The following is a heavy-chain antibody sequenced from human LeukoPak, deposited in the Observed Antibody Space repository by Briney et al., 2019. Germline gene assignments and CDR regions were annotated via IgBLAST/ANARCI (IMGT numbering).Heavy chain of an antibody. D-gene: IGHD6-6*01. Sequence: SETLSLTCAVYGGSFSDYYWSWIRQPPGKGLEWIGEINHSGRTNYNPSLKSRVTLSVDTSKNQFSLKLSSVTAADTAVYYCARVAARRKQWTHNWFDPWGQGTLVTVSS. J-gene: IGHJ5*02. V-gene: IGHV4-34*01. CDR1: GGSFSDYY. CDR3: ARVAARRKQWTHNWFDP. CDR2: INHSGRT.